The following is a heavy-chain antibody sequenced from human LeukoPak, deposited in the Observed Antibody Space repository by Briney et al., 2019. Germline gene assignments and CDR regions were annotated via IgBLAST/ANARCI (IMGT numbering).Heavy chain of an antibody. V-gene: IGHV1-69*13. J-gene: IGHJ4*02. CDR2: IIPIFGTA. Sequence: GASVKVSCKASGGTVSSYAISWVRQAPGQGLEWMGGIIPIFGTANYAQKFQGRVTITADESTSTAYMELSSLRSEDTAVYYCARVGYCSGGSCYAFDYWGQGTLVTVSS. D-gene: IGHD2-15*01. CDR1: GGTVSSYA. CDR3: ARVGYCSGGSCYAFDY.